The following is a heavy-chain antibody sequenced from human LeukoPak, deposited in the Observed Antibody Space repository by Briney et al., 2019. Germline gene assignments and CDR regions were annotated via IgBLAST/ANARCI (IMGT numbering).Heavy chain of an antibody. CDR2: IYYSGST. CDR3: ARLTVTDLDH. Sequence: SETLSLTCTVSGGSICSYSWSWIRQPPGKGLEWIGYIYYSGSTNYNPSLKSRVTISVDTSKNQFSLKLSSVTAADTAVYYCARLTVTDLDHWGQGTLVTVSS. D-gene: IGHD4-17*01. V-gene: IGHV4-59*08. J-gene: IGHJ4*02. CDR1: GGSICSYS.